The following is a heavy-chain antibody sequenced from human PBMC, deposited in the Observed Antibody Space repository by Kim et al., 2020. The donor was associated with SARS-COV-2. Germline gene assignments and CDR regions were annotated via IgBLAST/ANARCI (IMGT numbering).Heavy chain of an antibody. CDR3: AKDLERRYSGYDYGD. Sequence: GGSLRLSCAASGFTFSSYAMSWVRQAPGKGLEWVSAISGSGGSTYYADSVKGRFTISRDNSKNTLYLQMNSLRAEDTAVYYCAKDLERRYSGYDYGDWGQGTLVTVSS. J-gene: IGHJ4*02. D-gene: IGHD5-12*01. CDR2: ISGSGGST. V-gene: IGHV3-23*01. CDR1: GFTFSSYA.